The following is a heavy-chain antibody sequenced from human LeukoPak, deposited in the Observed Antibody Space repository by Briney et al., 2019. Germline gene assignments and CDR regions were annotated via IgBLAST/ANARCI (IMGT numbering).Heavy chain of an antibody. J-gene: IGHJ3*02. D-gene: IGHD3-10*01. CDR2: INWNGGST. V-gene: IGHV3-20*04. Sequence: PGGSLRLSCAASGFTFSSYAMTWVRQAPGKGLEWVSGINWNGGSTGYADSVKGRFTISRDNAKNSLYLQMNSLRAEDTALYYCARDGATAFDIWGQGTKVTVSS. CDR1: GFTFSSYA. CDR3: ARDGATAFDI.